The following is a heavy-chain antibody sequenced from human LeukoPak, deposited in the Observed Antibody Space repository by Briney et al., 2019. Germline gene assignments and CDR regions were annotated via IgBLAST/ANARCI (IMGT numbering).Heavy chain of an antibody. CDR3: ARAYYDSSGYYSENFDY. CDR2: INHSGST. J-gene: IGHJ4*02. D-gene: IGHD3-22*01. CDR1: GGSFSGYY. Sequence: SETLSLTCAVYGGSFSGYYWSWIRQPPGKGLEWIGEINHSGSTNYNPSLKSRVTISVDTSKNQFSLKLSSVTAADTAAYYCARAYYDSSGYYSENFDYWGQGTLVTVSS. V-gene: IGHV4-34*01.